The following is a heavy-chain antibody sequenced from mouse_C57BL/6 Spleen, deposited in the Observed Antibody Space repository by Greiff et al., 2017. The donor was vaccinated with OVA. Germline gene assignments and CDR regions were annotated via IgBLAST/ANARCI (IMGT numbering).Heavy chain of an antibody. V-gene: IGHV5-17*01. J-gene: IGHJ2*01. CDR2: ISSGSSTI. Sequence: EVKLMESGGGLVKPGGSLKLSCAASGFTFSDYGMHWVRQAPEKGLEWVAYISSGSSTIYYADTVKGRFTISRDNAKNTLFLQMTSLRSEDTAMYYCAINYGSNLDYWGQGTTLTVSS. CDR3: AINYGSNLDY. CDR1: GFTFSDYG. D-gene: IGHD1-1*01.